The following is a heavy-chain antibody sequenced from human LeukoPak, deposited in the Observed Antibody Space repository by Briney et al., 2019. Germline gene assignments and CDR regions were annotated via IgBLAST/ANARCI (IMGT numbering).Heavy chain of an antibody. J-gene: IGHJ5*02. D-gene: IGHD3-10*01. V-gene: IGHV4-4*09. Sequence: SETLSLTCTVSGGSTSSYYWSWIRQPPGKGLEWIGYIYTSGSTNYNPSLKSRVTISVDTSKNQFSLKLTSVTAADTAVYYCARSPYYYGSGSYSVNWSDPWGQGTLVTVSS. CDR3: ARSPYYYGSGSYSVNWSDP. CDR2: IYTSGST. CDR1: GGSTSSYY.